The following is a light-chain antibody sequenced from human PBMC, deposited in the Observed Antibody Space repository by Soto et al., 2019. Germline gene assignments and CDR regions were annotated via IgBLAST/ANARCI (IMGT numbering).Light chain of an antibody. J-gene: IGKJ2*01. V-gene: IGKV1-39*01. CDR3: QQSHSTPYT. CDR1: QDLRGY. Sequence: DIQLTQSPSSLSVSIGDRVTITCRASQDLRGYLNWYLQKPGRAPELLIYTASTLQTGVPSRFSGRGSETDFTLTISSLHSDDLATYFCQQSHSTPYTFGQGTKVEL. CDR2: TAS.